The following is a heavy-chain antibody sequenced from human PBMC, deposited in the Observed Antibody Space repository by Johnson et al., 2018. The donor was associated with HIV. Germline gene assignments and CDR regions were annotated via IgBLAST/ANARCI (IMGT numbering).Heavy chain of an antibody. CDR3: ARDTDDFWSGEGAFDI. J-gene: IGHJ3*02. D-gene: IGHD3-3*01. Sequence: QVQLVESGGGVVQPGRSLRLSCAASGFTFSNYGMHWVRQGPGKGLEWVAVISYDGSNKYYTDSVKGRFTISRDNSRNTLNLQMNNLRAEDTGVYYCARDTDDFWSGEGAFDIWGQGTMVTVSS. CDR2: ISYDGSNK. CDR1: GFTFSNYG. V-gene: IGHV3-30*03.